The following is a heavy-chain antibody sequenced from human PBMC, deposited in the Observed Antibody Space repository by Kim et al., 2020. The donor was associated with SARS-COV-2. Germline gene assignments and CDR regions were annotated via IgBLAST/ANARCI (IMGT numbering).Heavy chain of an antibody. J-gene: IGHJ6*02. CDR2: SNK. Sequence: SNKYYADSVKGRFTISRDNSKNTLYLQMNSLRAEDTAVYYCARDSRGMDVWGQGTTVTVSS. CDR3: ARDSRGMDV. V-gene: IGHV3-33*01.